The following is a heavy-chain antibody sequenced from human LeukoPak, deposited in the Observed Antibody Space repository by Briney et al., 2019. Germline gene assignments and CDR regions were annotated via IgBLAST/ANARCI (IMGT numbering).Heavy chain of an antibody. CDR3: AKDGHIGP. V-gene: IGHV4-59*01. J-gene: IGHJ4*02. CDR2: FICSGHI. D-gene: IGHD2-21*01. Sequence: SETLSLTCTVSGVSISSYYWSWLRQPPGKGLEWIGYFICSGHINYNPSLKSRVIISADTSKNQFSLRLNSLTAADTAVYYCAKDGHIGPWGQGTLVTVSS. CDR1: GVSISSYY.